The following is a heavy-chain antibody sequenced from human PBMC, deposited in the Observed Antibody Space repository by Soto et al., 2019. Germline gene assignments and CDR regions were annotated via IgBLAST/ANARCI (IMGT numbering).Heavy chain of an antibody. D-gene: IGHD3-22*01. CDR3: AKDPGNYYDSSGYYTP. V-gene: IGHV3-30*18. CDR1: GFTFSSYG. Sequence: GGSLRLSCAASGFTFSSYGMHWVRQAPGKGLEWVAVISYDGSNKYYADSVKGRFTISRDNSKNTLYLQMNSLRAEDTAVYYCAKDPGNYYDSSGYYTPWGQGTLVTVSS. J-gene: IGHJ4*02. CDR2: ISYDGSNK.